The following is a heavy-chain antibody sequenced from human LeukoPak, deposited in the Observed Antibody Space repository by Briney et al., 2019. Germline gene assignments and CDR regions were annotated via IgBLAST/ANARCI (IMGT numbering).Heavy chain of an antibody. J-gene: IGHJ3*02. CDR3: VTCSGGSCYWVDAFDI. V-gene: IGHV1-18*01. D-gene: IGHD2-15*01. Sequence: VASVKLSCKASGFTFTSYCISWVRQAPGQGLEWMGWISAYNGNTNYAQKLQGRVTMTTETSTSTAYMELRSLRSDATAVYYCVTCSGGSCYWVDAFDIWGEGAMGTVSS. CDR2: ISAYNGNT. CDR1: GFTFTSYC.